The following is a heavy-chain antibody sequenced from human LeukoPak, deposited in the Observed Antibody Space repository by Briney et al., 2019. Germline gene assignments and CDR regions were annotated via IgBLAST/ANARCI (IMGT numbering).Heavy chain of an antibody. Sequence: GGSLRLSCAASGFTFSDHYMDWVRQAPGKGLEWVGRTRNKANSYTTEYAASVKGRFTISRDDSKNSLYLQMNSLKTEGTAVYYCARVSPGDAFDIWGQGTMVTVSS. CDR2: TRNKANSYTT. D-gene: IGHD1-1*01. CDR1: GFTFSDHY. V-gene: IGHV3-72*01. CDR3: ARVSPGDAFDI. J-gene: IGHJ3*02.